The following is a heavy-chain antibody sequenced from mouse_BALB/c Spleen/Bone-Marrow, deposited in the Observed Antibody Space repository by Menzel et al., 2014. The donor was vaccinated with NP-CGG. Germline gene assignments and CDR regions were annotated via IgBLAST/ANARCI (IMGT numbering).Heavy chain of an antibody. CDR3: ARLDSSGSNYFDY. CDR1: GFSFSTYA. V-gene: IGHV5-9-4*01. Sequence: DVQLVESGGGLVKPGGSLKLACAASGFSFSTYAMSWVRQSPEKRLEWVATINSGGSYTYYPGTVTGRFTISRDNAKNTLYLEMSSLRSEDAAMYYCARLDSSGSNYFDYWGQGTTLTVSS. CDR2: INSGGSYT. D-gene: IGHD3-2*01. J-gene: IGHJ2*01.